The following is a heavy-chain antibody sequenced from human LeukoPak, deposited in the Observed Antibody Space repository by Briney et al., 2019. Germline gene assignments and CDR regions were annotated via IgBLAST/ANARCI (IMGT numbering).Heavy chain of an antibody. Sequence: GGSLRLSCAASGFPFNTYNMNWVSQAPGKGLEWVSSISSSGSFIYYADSLKGRITISRDNAKNSLFLQVSNLRVDDTAVYYCVRGRDYDYISGTHRYWDLDFWGQGTLVTVSS. V-gene: IGHV3-21*06. D-gene: IGHD3-16*02. CDR1: GFPFNTYN. J-gene: IGHJ4*02. CDR3: VRGRDYDYISGTHRYWDLDF. CDR2: ISSSGSFI.